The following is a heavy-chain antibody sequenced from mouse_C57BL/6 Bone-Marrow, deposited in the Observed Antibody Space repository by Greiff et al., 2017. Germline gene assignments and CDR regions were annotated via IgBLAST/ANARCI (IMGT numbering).Heavy chain of an antibody. V-gene: IGHV2-9*01. D-gene: IGHD2-3*01. CDR3: AKHGDGTGAY. Sequence: VKLVESGPGLVAPSQSLSITCTVSGFSLTSYGVDWVRQTPGKGLEWLGVICGGGSTNYNSALMSRLSISKDNSTSKVYLKMNRLQTDDTAMYYCAKHGDGTGAYWCQGTLVTVSA. CDR2: ICGGGST. CDR1: GFSLTSYG. J-gene: IGHJ3*01.